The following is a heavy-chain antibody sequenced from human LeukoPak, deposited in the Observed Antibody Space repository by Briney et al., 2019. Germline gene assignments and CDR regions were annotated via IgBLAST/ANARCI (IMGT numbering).Heavy chain of an antibody. V-gene: IGHV3-21*01. CDR1: GFTFSSYS. D-gene: IGHD2-15*01. J-gene: IGHJ5*02. Sequence: PGGSLRLSCAASGFTFSSYSMNWVRQAPGKGLEWVSSISSSSRYIYYADSVKGRFTISRDNAKNSLYLQMNSLRAEDTAVYYSARDEVCSGGSCYGNWFDPWGQGTLVTVSS. CDR2: ISSSSRYI. CDR3: ARDEVCSGGSCYGNWFDP.